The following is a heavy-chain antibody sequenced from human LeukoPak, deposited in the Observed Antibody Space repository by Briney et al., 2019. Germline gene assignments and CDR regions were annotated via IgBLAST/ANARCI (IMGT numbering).Heavy chain of an antibody. CDR3: ARGSLGDDFWSGYFYYYMDV. CDR2: ISSSGSTI. Sequence: PGGSLRLSCAASRFTFSDYYMSWIRQAPGKGLEWVSYISSSGSTIYYADSVKGRFTISRDNAKNSLYLQINSLTAEDTAVYYCARGSLGDDFWSGYFYYYMDVWGKGNTVTVSS. CDR1: RFTFSDYY. J-gene: IGHJ6*03. V-gene: IGHV3-11*01. D-gene: IGHD3-3*01.